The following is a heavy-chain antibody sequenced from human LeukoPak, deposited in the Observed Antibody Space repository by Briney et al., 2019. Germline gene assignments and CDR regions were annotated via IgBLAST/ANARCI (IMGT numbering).Heavy chain of an antibody. D-gene: IGHD3-9*01. CDR2: ISGSDST. V-gene: IGHV3-23*01. Sequence: GVSLRLSCAASGFTFSSYAMSWVRQAQGKGLEWVSAISGSDSTYYADSVKGRFTISRDNSKNTLYLQMNSLRAEDTAIYYCAKGVRFLDWWILDYWGQGSLVTVSS. J-gene: IGHJ4*02. CDR1: GFTFSSYA. CDR3: AKGVRFLDWWILDY.